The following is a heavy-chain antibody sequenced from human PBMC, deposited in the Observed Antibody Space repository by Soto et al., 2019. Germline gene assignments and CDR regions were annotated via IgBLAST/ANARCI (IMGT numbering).Heavy chain of an antibody. CDR3: ARGDTPMITGMDSFDI. Sequence: LRLSCAASGFTFSRYWMNWVRQAPGKGLEWVANIKQDGTEKNYVDSVKGRFTISRDNARKSLYLQMDSLRAEDTAVYFCARGDTPMITGMDSFDIWGQGTMVTVSS. D-gene: IGHD5-18*01. CDR2: IKQDGTEK. V-gene: IGHV3-7*01. J-gene: IGHJ3*02. CDR1: GFTFSRYW.